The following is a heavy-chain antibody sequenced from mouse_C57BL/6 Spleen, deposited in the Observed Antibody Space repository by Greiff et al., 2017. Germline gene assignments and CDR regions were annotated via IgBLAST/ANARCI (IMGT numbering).Heavy chain of an antibody. J-gene: IGHJ3*01. D-gene: IGHD1-1*01. CDR2: IYPGSGST. Sequence: QVQLQQPGAELVKPGASVKMSCKASGYTFTSYWITWVKQRPGQGLEWIGDIYPGSGSTNYNEKFKSKATLTVDTSSSTAYMQLSSLTSEDSAVYVCARWGREVYSSWFAYGGQGTLVTVSA. CDR3: ARWGREVYSSWFAY. V-gene: IGHV1-55*01. CDR1: GYTFTSYW.